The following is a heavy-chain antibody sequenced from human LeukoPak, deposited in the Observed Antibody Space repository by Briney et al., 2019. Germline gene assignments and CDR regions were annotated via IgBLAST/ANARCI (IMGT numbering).Heavy chain of an antibody. CDR2: ISSSSSYI. Sequence: GGSLRLSCAASGFTFSSYSMNWVRQAPEKGLEWVSSISSSSSYIYYADSVKGRFTISRDNAKNSLYLQMNSLRAEDTAVYYCARDPPHSGYDLYYFDYWGQGTLVTVSS. J-gene: IGHJ4*02. D-gene: IGHD5-12*01. CDR3: ARDPPHSGYDLYYFDY. V-gene: IGHV3-21*01. CDR1: GFTFSSYS.